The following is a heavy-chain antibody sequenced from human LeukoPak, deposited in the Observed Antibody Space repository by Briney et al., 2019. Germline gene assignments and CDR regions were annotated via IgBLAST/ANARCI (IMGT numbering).Heavy chain of an antibody. CDR2: IRYDGSNK. Sequence: PGGSLRLSCAASGFTFSSYGMHWVRQAPGKGLEWVAFIRYDGSNKYYADSVKGRFTISRDNSKNTLYLQMNSLRAEDTAVYYCASVSYCSGGSCYAWRYFDYWGQGTLVTVSS. J-gene: IGHJ4*02. CDR1: GFTFSSYG. V-gene: IGHV3-30*02. D-gene: IGHD2-15*01. CDR3: ASVSYCSGGSCYAWRYFDY.